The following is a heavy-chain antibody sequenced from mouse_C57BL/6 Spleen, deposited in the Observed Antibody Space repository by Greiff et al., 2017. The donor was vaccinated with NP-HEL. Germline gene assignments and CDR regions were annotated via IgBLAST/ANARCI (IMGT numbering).Heavy chain of an antibody. V-gene: IGHV1-50*01. Sequence: QVQLQQPGAELVKPGASVKLSCKASGYTFTSYWMQWVKQRPGQGLEWIGEIDPSDSYTNYNQKFKGKATLTVDTSSSTAYMQLSSLTSEDSAVYYCARRGTHGYWDYWGQGTTLTVSS. D-gene: IGHD2-3*01. CDR2: IDPSDSYT. J-gene: IGHJ2*01. CDR3: ARRGTHGYWDY. CDR1: GYTFTSYW.